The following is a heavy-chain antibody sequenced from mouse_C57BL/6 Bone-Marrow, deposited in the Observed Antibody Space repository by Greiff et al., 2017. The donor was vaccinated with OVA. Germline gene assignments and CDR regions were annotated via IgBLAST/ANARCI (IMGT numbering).Heavy chain of an antibody. CDR1: GFNIKDDY. CDR2: IDPENGDT. D-gene: IGHD2-1*01. J-gene: IGHJ4*01. Sequence: VQLQQSGAELVRPGASVKLSCTASGFNIKDDYMHWVKQRPEQGLEWIGWIDPENGDTEYASKFQGKATITADTSSNTAYLQLSSLTSEDTAVYYCTYIYYGNFYYAMDYWGQGTSVTVSS. CDR3: TYIYYGNFYYAMDY. V-gene: IGHV14-4*01.